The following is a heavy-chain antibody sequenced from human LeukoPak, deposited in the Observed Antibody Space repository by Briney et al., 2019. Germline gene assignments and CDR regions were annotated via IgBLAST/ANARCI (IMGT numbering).Heavy chain of an antibody. J-gene: IGHJ4*02. Sequence: GGSLRLSCAASGFTFSSYWMHWVRQAPGKGLEWVANINQEGSEKYYVDSVKGRFTISRDNAKNSVYLQMNSLRAEDTAVYYCARAVGAASSIWGQGTLVTVSS. V-gene: IGHV3-7*01. CDR2: INQEGSEK. D-gene: IGHD1-26*01. CDR1: GFTFSSYW. CDR3: ARAVGAASSI.